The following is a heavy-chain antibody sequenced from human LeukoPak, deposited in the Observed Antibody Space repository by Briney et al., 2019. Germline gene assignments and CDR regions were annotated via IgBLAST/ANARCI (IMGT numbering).Heavy chain of an antibody. J-gene: IGHJ4*02. D-gene: IGHD5-18*01. CDR1: GGSISSYY. V-gene: IGHV4-4*07. CDR3: ARGERGYSY. Sequence: EPSETLSLTCTVSGGSISSYYWNWIRQPAGKGLEWIGRIYSSGSTNYNPSLRSRVTMSADTSKNQFSLKLSSVTAADTAIYYCARGERGYSYWGQGTLVTVSS. CDR2: IYSSGST.